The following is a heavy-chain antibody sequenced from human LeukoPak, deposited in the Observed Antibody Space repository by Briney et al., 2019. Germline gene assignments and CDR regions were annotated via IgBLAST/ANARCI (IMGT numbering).Heavy chain of an antibody. V-gene: IGHV3-74*01. Sequence: GGSLRLSCAASGSTFSSYWMHWVRQAPGKGLVWVSRINSDGITTSYADSVKGRFTISRDNAKNTLYLQMNSLRAEDTAVYYCARDMVAGGPDYWGQGTLVTVSS. D-gene: IGHD6-19*01. CDR3: ARDMVAGGPDY. J-gene: IGHJ4*02. CDR1: GSTFSSYW. CDR2: INSDGITT.